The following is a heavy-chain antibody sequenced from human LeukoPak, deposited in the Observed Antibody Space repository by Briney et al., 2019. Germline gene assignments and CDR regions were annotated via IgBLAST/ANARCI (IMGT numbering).Heavy chain of an antibody. CDR3: ARDLAAAGPHYNWFDP. V-gene: IGHV4-61*01. CDR1: GGSISSSSYY. Sequence: SETLSLTCTVSGGSISSSSYYWGWIRQPPGKGLEWIGYIYYSGSTNYNPSLKSRVTISVDTSKNQFSLKLSSVTAADAAVYYCARDLAAAGPHYNWFDPWGQGTLVTVSS. D-gene: IGHD6-13*01. J-gene: IGHJ5*02. CDR2: IYYSGST.